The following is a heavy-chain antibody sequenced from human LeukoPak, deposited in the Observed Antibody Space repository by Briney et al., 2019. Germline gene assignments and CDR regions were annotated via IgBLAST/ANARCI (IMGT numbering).Heavy chain of an antibody. CDR3: ARDKIVGATHFDY. CDR1: GFTFSSYG. D-gene: IGHD1-26*01. J-gene: IGHJ4*02. V-gene: IGHV3-30*02. CDR2: IRYDGSNK. Sequence: GGSLRLSCAASGFTFSSYGIHWVRQAPGKGLEWVAFIRYDGSNKHYADSVKGRFTISRDNAKNSLYLQMNSLRAEDTAVYYCARDKIVGATHFDYWGQGALVTVSS.